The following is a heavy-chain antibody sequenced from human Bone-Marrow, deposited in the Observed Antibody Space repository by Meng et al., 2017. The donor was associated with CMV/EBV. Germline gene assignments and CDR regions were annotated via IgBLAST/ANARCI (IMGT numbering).Heavy chain of an antibody. CDR3: AKDQGFWSGYYSFVY. Sequence: VGSIRISCQAAGFTFSSYGMHWVRQAPGKGLEWVAFIRYDGSNKYYADSVKGRFTISRDNSKNTLYLQMNSLRADDTAVYYCAKDQGFWSGYYSFVYWGQGTLVTVSS. V-gene: IGHV3-30*02. J-gene: IGHJ4*02. CDR2: IRYDGSNK. CDR1: GFTFSSYG. D-gene: IGHD3-3*01.